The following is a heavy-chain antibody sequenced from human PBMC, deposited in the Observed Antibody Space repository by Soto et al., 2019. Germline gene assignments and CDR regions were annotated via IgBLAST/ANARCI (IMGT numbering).Heavy chain of an antibody. Sequence: GGSLRLSCAASGFTFSSYWMHWVRQAPGKGLVWVSRINSDGSSTSYADSVKGRFTISRDNAKNTLYLQMNSLRAEDTAVYYCAGEAEFYYYYYYGMDVWGQGTTVTVSS. J-gene: IGHJ6*02. V-gene: IGHV3-74*01. CDR3: AGEAEFYYYYYYGMDV. CDR1: GFTFSSYW. D-gene: IGHD3-10*01. CDR2: INSDGSST.